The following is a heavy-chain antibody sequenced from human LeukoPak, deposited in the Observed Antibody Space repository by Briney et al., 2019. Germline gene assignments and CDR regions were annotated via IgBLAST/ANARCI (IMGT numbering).Heavy chain of an antibody. V-gene: IGHV1-2*04. CDR1: GYTFTGYY. CDR3: AAEASPQNGGNDYWYFDL. CDR2: INPNSGGT. Sequence: ASVKVSCKASGYTFTGYYMHWVRQAPGQGLEWMGWINPNSGGTNYAQKFQGWVTMTRDTSISTAYMELSRLRSDDTAVYYCAAEASPQNGGNDYWYFDLWGRGTLVTVSS. J-gene: IGHJ2*01. D-gene: IGHD4-23*01.